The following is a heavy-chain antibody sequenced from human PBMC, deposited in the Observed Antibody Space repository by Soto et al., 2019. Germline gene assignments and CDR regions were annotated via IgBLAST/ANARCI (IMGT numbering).Heavy chain of an antibody. D-gene: IGHD2-15*01. CDR3: ARGQLPAATTYFDF. J-gene: IGHJ4*02. V-gene: IGHV3-33*01. CDR1: GFTFSSYA. CDR2: IWFDGSNK. Sequence: ESWGGVVPPGGSLRLSCAASGFTFSSYAIHWVRQAPGKGLEWVAIIWFDGSNKYYADSVKGRFSISRDNSKNTLFLQMDSLRAEDTAVYYCARGQLPAATTYFDFWGQGTLVIVSS.